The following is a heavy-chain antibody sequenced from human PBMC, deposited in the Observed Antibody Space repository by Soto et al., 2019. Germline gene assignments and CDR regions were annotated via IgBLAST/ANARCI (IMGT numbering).Heavy chain of an antibody. CDR2: IDSSSSYI. D-gene: IGHD1-26*01. CDR1: GFTFGTSI. Sequence: GGSLRLSCAASGFTFGTSIMSWVRQAPGKGLEWVSSIDSSSSYIYYADSLKGRFIISRDNADNSLYLQMHSLRAEDTAVYYCARDLPIEPTVYYFDYWGQGSLVTVSS. CDR3: ARDLPIEPTVYYFDY. J-gene: IGHJ4*02. V-gene: IGHV3-21*01.